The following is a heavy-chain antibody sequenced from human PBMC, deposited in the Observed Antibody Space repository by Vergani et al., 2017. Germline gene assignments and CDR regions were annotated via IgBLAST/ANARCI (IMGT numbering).Heavy chain of an antibody. CDR3: ARVNTKTNGHLYYCYDMDV. V-gene: IGHV4-34*01. CDR2: IDHTGRP. D-gene: IGHD2-8*01. J-gene: IGHJ6*03. Sequence: QVQLQQWGGGLLKPSETLSLTCVVNGWFFTSYHWTWIRPSPGEGLEWVGDIDHTGRPDYNPSLKSRLTMSVDKSRNHFSLTLNSVTATDTAIYFCARVNTKTNGHLYYCYDMDVWREGSAVADS. CDR1: GWFFTSYH.